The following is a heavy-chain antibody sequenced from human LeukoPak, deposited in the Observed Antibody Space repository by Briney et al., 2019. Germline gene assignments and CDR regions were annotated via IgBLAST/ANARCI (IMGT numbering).Heavy chain of an antibody. D-gene: IGHD3-16*01. CDR2: IWHDGSHK. J-gene: IGHJ3*01. CDR1: GFTFSTYG. V-gene: IGHV3-33*01. Sequence: GGSLRLSCAASGFTFSTYGMHWVRQAPGKGLEWVTVIWHDGSHKDYADSVKGRFTISRDNSKNTLYTQMNDLRAEDTAMYYCVRGWGSNVYASAFDVWGQGTMVTVSS. CDR3: VRGWGSNVYASAFDV.